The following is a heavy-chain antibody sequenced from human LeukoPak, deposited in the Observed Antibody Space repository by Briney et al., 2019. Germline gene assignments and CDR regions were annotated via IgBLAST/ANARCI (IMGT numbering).Heavy chain of an antibody. Sequence: PSETLSLTCTVSGGSISSYYWSWIRQPPGKGLEWIGYIYYSGSTNYNPSLKSRVTILVDASKNQFSLKLSSVTAADTAVYYCARHELVGATTYFDYWGQGTLVTVSS. J-gene: IGHJ4*02. CDR3: ARHELVGATTYFDY. CDR1: GGSISSYY. D-gene: IGHD1-26*01. CDR2: IYYSGST. V-gene: IGHV4-59*08.